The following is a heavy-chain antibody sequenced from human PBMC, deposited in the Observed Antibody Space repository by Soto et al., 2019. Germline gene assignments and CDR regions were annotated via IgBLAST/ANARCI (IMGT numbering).Heavy chain of an antibody. V-gene: IGHV4-34*01. CDR2: INHSGST. J-gene: IGHJ6*02. CDR3: ARGRLDSLQFNYGMDV. D-gene: IGHD4-4*01. Sequence: SETLSLTCAVYGGSFSGYYWSWIRQPPGKGLEWIGEINHSGSTNYNPSLKSRVTISVDTSKNQFPLKLSSVTAADTAVYYCARGRLDSLQFNYGMDVWGQGTTVTVSS. CDR1: GGSFSGYY.